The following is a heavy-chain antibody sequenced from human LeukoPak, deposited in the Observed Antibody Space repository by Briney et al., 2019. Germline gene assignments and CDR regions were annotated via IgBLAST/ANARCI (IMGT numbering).Heavy chain of an antibody. Sequence: PGGSLRLSCAASGFTFDDYTMHWVRQAPGKGLEWVSLISWDGGSTYYADSVKGRFTISRDNSKNSLYLQMNSLRTEDTALYYCAKSNYDILTGYLRDWGQGTLVTVSS. CDR3: AKSNYDILTGYLRD. D-gene: IGHD3-9*01. CDR2: ISWDGGST. CDR1: GFTFDDYT. J-gene: IGHJ4*02. V-gene: IGHV3-43*01.